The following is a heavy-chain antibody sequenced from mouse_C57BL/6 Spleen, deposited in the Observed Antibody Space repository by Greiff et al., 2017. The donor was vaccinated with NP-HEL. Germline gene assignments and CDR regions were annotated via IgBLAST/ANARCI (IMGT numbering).Heavy chain of an antibody. CDR1: GFNIKDYY. J-gene: IGHJ2*01. Sequence: VQLQQSGAELVRPGASVKLSCTASGFNIKDYYMHWVKQRPEQGLEWIGRIDPEDGDTAYAPTFQGKATMTADTSSNTAYLQLSSLTSEDTAVYYCTTDYGSFFDYWGQGTTLTVSS. CDR2: IDPEDGDT. D-gene: IGHD1-1*01. V-gene: IGHV14-1*01. CDR3: TTDYGSFFDY.